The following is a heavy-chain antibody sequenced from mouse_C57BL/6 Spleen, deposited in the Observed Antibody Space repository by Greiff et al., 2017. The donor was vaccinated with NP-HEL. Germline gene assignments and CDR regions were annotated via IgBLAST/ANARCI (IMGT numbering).Heavy chain of an antibody. V-gene: IGHV1-52*01. J-gene: IGHJ3*01. CDR1: GYTFTSYW. D-gene: IGHD2-4*01. CDR3: ARRGSLYYDHDGFAY. CDR2: IDPSDSET. Sequence: QVQLQQPGAELVRPGSSVKLSCKASGYTFTSYWMHWVKQRPIQGLEWIGNIDPSDSETHYNQKFKDKATLTVDKSSSTAYMQLSSLTSEDSAVYYCARRGSLYYDHDGFAYWGQGTLVTVSA.